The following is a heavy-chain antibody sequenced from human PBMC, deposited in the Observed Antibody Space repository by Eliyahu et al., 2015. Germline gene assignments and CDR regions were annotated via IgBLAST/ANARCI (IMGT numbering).Heavy chain of an antibody. Sequence: EVQLVESGGGLVKPGGSLXXSGAASGFTFSSYSMNWVRQAPGKGLEWVSSISSSSSYIYYADSVKGRFTISRDNAKNSLYLQMNSLRAEDTAVYYCARAVAGYFDYWGQGTLVTVSS. D-gene: IGHD6-19*01. CDR1: GFTFSSYS. J-gene: IGHJ4*02. CDR3: ARAVAGYFDY. V-gene: IGHV3-21*01. CDR2: ISSSSSYI.